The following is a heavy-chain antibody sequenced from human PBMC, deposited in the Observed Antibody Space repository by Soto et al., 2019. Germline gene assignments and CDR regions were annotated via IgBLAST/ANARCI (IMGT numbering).Heavy chain of an antibody. J-gene: IGHJ6*02. CDR2: IYYSGSA. V-gene: IGHV4-31*03. Sequence: SETLSLTCTVSGGPISSGHYYWSWIRQHPGKGLEWIGCIYYSGSAYYSPSLRSRVTISVDTSKNQFSLKLSSVTAADTAVYFCARDHYYDSSGYPYYYGMDVWGQGTTVTAP. CDR3: ARDHYYDSSGYPYYYGMDV. D-gene: IGHD3-22*01. CDR1: GGPISSGHYY.